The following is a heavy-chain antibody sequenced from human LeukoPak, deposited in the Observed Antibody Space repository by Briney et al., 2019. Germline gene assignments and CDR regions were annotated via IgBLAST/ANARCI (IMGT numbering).Heavy chain of an antibody. D-gene: IGHD1-1*01. Sequence: SETLSLTCAVYGGSFSGYYWSWIRQPPGKGLEWIGEINHSGSTNYNPSLKSRVTISVDTSKNQFSLKLSFVTAADTAVYYCARGGGPNWFDYWGQGTLVTVSS. V-gene: IGHV4-34*01. CDR2: INHSGST. CDR1: GGSFSGYY. J-gene: IGHJ4*02. CDR3: ARGGGPNWFDY.